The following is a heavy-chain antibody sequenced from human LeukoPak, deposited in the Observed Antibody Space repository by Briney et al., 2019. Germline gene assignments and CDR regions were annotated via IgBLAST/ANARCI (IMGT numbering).Heavy chain of an antibody. D-gene: IGHD6-19*01. Sequence: GGSLRLSCAASGFTFSSYAMNWVRQVPGEGLEWVSGISGSGGTTDYADSVKGRFTISRDNSKNTLYLQMNSLRAEDTAVYYCAKRAVAGTGRAFDYWGQGTLVTVSS. CDR1: GFTFSSYA. CDR3: AKRAVAGTGRAFDY. V-gene: IGHV3-23*01. CDR2: ISGSGGTT. J-gene: IGHJ4*02.